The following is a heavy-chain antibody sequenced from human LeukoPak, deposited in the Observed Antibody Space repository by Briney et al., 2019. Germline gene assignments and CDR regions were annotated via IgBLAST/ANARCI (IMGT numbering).Heavy chain of an antibody. J-gene: IGHJ2*01. D-gene: IGHD6-19*01. CDR1: GFTFSSYW. CDR2: IKQDESEK. CDR3: VRGGTSGWDWYFDL. Sequence: GGSLTLSCAASGFTFSSYWMSWVRQAPGKGLEWVANIKQDESEKYYVDSVKGRYTISRDNAKNSLYLQMNSLRAEDTAVYYCVRGGTSGWDWYFDLWGRGTLVTVSS. V-gene: IGHV3-7*01.